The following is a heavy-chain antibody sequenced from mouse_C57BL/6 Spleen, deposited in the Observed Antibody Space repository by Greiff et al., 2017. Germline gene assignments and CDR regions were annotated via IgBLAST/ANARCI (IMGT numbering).Heavy chain of an antibody. D-gene: IGHD2-5*01. J-gene: IGHJ4*01. CDR2: ISDGGSYT. CDR1: GFTFSSYA. CDR3: ARGGTYYSKDYAMDY. Sequence: DVKLVESGGGLVKPGGSLKLSCAASGFTFSSYAMSWVRQTPEKRLEWVATISDGGSYTYYPDNVKGRFTISRDNAKNNLYLQMSHLKSEDTAMYYCARGGTYYSKDYAMDYWGQGTSVTVSS. V-gene: IGHV5-4*03.